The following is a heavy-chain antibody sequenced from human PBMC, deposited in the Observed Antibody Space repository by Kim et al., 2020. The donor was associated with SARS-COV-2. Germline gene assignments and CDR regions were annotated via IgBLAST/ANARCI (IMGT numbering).Heavy chain of an antibody. V-gene: IGHV5-51*01. J-gene: IGHJ4*02. Sequence: GESLKISCKGSGYSFTSYWIGWVRQMPGKGLEWMGIIYPGDSDTRYSPSFQGQVTISADKSISTAYLQWSSLKASDTAMYYCARPHSDYYDSSGYYYLDYWGQGTLVTVSS. D-gene: IGHD3-22*01. CDR2: IYPGDSDT. CDR1: GYSFTSYW. CDR3: ARPHSDYYDSSGYYYLDY.